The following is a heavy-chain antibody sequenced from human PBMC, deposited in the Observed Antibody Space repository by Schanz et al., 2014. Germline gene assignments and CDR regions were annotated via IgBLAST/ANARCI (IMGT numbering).Heavy chain of an antibody. Sequence: QVQLQESGPGLVKPSGTLSLTCAVSGGSISSSNWWSWVRQPPGKGLEWIGEIYHSGRTNYNPSLKSRVPIPVDKSTNYFSLKLSAVPAADTAVYYCARGAGGGSGTYYGAYYNYYYMDVWGKGTTVTVSS. D-gene: IGHD3-10*01. CDR2: IYHSGRT. J-gene: IGHJ6*03. V-gene: IGHV4-4*02. CDR1: GGSISSSNW. CDR3: ARGAGGGSGTYYGAYYNYYYMDV.